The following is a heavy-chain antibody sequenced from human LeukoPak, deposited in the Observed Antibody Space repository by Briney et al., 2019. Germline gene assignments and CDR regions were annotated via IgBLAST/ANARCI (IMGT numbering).Heavy chain of an antibody. Sequence: GGSLRLSCAASGFTFNIYAMIWVRQAPGKGLEWVSTISGSGDSTYYADSVKGRFTISRDNSKNTLYLQMNSLSAEDTAVYYCAKKGYYDGSGYYMYYFDHWGQGTLVTVSS. J-gene: IGHJ4*02. CDR2: ISGSGDST. CDR1: GFTFNIYA. D-gene: IGHD3-22*01. CDR3: AKKGYYDGSGYYMYYFDH. V-gene: IGHV3-23*01.